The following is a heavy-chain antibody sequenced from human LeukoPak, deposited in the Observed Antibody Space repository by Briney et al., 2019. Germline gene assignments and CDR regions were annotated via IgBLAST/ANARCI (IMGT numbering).Heavy chain of an antibody. D-gene: IGHD3-10*01. CDR2: ISPDSGDT. J-gene: IGHJ5*02. CDR3: TRDLLGGSGTFDP. CDR1: GYSFTGYY. V-gene: IGHV1-2*02. Sequence: PLASVKVSCKASGYSFTGYYLHWVRQAPGQGLEWMGWISPDSGDTNYLQQFQGRVTMTRDTSITTAYMELSRLRSDDTAVYYCTRDLLGGSGTFDPWGQGTLVTVSS.